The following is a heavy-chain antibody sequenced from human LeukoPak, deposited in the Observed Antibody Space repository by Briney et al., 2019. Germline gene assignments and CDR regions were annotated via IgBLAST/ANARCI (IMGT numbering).Heavy chain of an antibody. Sequence: PSETLSLTCSLSGSSMSRGYYWGWIRQPPGKELQWIASIYYSGTTWYNPSLRSRVPISVDTSKKQFSLELTSMTAADTAVYYCARTHYCNEGEPCGAFDVWGQRTMVTVSS. CDR2: IYYSGTT. D-gene: IGHD2/OR15-2a*01. V-gene: IGHV4-38-2*02. J-gene: IGHJ3*01. CDR1: GSSMSRGYY. CDR3: ARTHYCNEGEPCGAFDV.